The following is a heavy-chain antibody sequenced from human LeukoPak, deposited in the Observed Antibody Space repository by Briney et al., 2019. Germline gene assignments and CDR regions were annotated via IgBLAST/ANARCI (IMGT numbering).Heavy chain of an antibody. J-gene: IGHJ4*02. V-gene: IGHV1-2*02. CDR3: ARDRAVATIGGVDY. CDR1: GYTFTGYY. D-gene: IGHD5-12*01. Sequence: ASVKVSCKASGYTFTGYYMHWVRQAPGQGLEWMGWINPNSGGTNYAQNFQGRVTMTRDTPISTAYMELSRLRSDDTAVYYCARDRAVATIGGVDYWGQGTLVTVSS. CDR2: INPNSGGT.